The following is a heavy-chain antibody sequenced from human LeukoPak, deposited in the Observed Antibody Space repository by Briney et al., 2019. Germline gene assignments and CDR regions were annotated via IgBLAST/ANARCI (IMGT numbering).Heavy chain of an antibody. J-gene: IGHJ4*02. CDR2: ISYDGGNK. Sequence: PGGSLRLSCVASGFTFSSYGMHWVRQAPGKGLEWISYDGGNKYYEDSVKGRFTISRDNSKNTLYLQMNSLRVEDTAVYYCANGSFDYWGQGTLVTVSS. D-gene: IGHD5-12*01. CDR1: GFTFSSYG. CDR3: ANGSFDY. V-gene: IGHV3-30*18.